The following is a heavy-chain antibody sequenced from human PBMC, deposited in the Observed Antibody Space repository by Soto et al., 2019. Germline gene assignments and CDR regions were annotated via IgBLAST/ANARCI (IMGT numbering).Heavy chain of an antibody. D-gene: IGHD3-10*01. Sequence: SETRSLTLSLSPGSINSDNYYWGWIRQPPVKVLEWIGTIYYSESTYNNPTLKCRITTLLHTSKHKVSLKFSSVTPAATAAYCCARHVGSESYAAWYFDIWGRGTLVTVSS. CDR1: PGSINSDNYY. J-gene: IGHJ2*01. CDR3: ARHVGSESYAAWYFDI. V-gene: IGHV4-39*01. CDR2: IYYSEST.